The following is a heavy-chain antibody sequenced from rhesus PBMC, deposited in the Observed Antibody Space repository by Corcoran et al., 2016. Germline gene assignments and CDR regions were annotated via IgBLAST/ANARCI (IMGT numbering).Heavy chain of an antibody. V-gene: IGHV4-165*02. CDR2: IVGSSGST. CDR1: GGSIRGSY. Sequence: QVQLQESGPGLVKPSETLSLTCAVSGGSIRGSYGNWIRQPPGKGLEWNGYIVGSSGSTYYNPSLKSRVTISKDTSKNQFSLKLNSVTAADTAVYYCTRSRAAGRDYWGQGVLVTVSS. D-gene: IGHD6S26*01. CDR3: TRSRAAGRDY. J-gene: IGHJ4*01.